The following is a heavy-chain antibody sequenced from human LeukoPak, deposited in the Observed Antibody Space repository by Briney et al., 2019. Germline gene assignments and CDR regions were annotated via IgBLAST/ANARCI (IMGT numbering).Heavy chain of an antibody. D-gene: IGHD4-17*01. CDR2: FDPEDGET. J-gene: IGHJ5*02. V-gene: IGHV1-24*01. CDR3: ATDRQLRGLPEAGFDP. Sequence: GASVKVSCKVSGHTLTELSMHWVRQAPGKGLEWMGGFDPEDGETIYAQKFQGRVTMTEDTSTDTAYMELSSLRSEDTAVYYCATDRQLRGLPEAGFDPWGQGTLVTVSS. CDR1: GHTLTELS.